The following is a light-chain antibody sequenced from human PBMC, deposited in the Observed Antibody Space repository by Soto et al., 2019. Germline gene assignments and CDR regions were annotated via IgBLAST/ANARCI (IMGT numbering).Light chain of an antibody. J-gene: IGLJ2*01. V-gene: IGLV1-44*01. CDR3: ATWDDSLNGV. Sequence: QSVLTQPPSASGTPGQRVTISCSGSSSNIGIYTVNWYQHLPGMAPKLLIYSNNLRPSGVPDRFSGSKSGTSASLAISGLQSEDEADYYCATWDDSLNGVFGGGTKVTVL. CDR2: SNN. CDR1: SSNIGIYT.